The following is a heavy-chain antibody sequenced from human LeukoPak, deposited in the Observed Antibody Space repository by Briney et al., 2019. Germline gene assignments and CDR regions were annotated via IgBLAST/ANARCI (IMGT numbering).Heavy chain of an antibody. V-gene: IGHV4-39*01. CDR3: ARLGGSSWISDY. D-gene: IGHD2-15*01. Sequence: GSLRLSCAASGLTFSNYMSWVRQPPGKGLEWIGIIYYSGRTYYNPSLKSRVTISADTSENQFSLKLRSATAADTAVYYCARLGGSSWISDYWGQGTLVTVSS. CDR2: IYYSGRT. CDR1: GLTFSNY. J-gene: IGHJ4*02.